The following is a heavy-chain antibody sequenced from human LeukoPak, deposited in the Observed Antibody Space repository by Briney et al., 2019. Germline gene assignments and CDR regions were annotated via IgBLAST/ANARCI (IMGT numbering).Heavy chain of an antibody. D-gene: IGHD3-16*01. J-gene: IGHJ4*02. CDR3: AKGQMGEPSEGYFDY. V-gene: IGHV3-30*18. CDR2: ISYDGSNK. CDR1: GFTFSSYG. Sequence: GGSLRLSCAASGFTFSSYGMHWARQAPGKGLEWVAVISYDGSNKYYADSVKGRFTISRDNSKNTLYLQMNSLRAEDTAVYYCAKGQMGEPSEGYFDYWGQGTLVTVSS.